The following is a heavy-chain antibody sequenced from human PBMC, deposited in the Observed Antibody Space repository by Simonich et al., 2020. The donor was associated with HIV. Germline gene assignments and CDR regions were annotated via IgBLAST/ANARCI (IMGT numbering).Heavy chain of an antibody. CDR2: TNPNTGGT. J-gene: IGHJ3*01. V-gene: IGHV1-2*02. CDR1: GYTFTASY. Sequence: QVQLVQSGAEVKKPGASVRVSCKASGYTFTASYIHWVRQAPGQGLEGVGKTNPNTGGTHYAQKFQGRVTMTRDTSITTAYMELSRLRSDDTAVYYCARVDALDFWGQGTMVIVSS. CDR3: ARVDALDF.